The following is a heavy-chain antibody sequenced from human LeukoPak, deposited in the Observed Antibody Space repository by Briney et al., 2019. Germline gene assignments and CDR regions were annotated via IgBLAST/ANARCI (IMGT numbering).Heavy chain of an antibody. CDR3: ARYASFRGYSSETNWFDP. CDR2: IYTSGST. CDR1: GGSISSGSYY. J-gene: IGHJ5*02. D-gene: IGHD5-18*01. V-gene: IGHV4-61*02. Sequence: SETLSLTCTVSGGSISSGSYYWSWIRQPAGKGLEWIGRIYTSGSTNYNPSLKSRVSISVDTSKNQFSLKLSSVTAADTAVYYCARYASFRGYSSETNWFDPWGQGTLVTVSS.